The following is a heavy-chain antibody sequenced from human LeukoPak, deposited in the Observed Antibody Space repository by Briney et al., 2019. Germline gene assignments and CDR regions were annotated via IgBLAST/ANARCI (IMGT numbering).Heavy chain of an antibody. J-gene: IGHJ6*02. V-gene: IGHV3-30*02. CDR2: IWYDGSNK. D-gene: IGHD3-3*01. Sequence: GGSLRLSCAASGFTFSSYGMHWVRQAPGKGLEWVAVIWYDGSNKYYADSVKGRFTISRDNSKNTLYLQMNSLRAEDTAVYYCAKDLVYYDFWSGLRGHYYYYYGMDVWGQGTTVTVSS. CDR1: GFTFSSYG. CDR3: AKDLVYYDFWSGLRGHYYYYYGMDV.